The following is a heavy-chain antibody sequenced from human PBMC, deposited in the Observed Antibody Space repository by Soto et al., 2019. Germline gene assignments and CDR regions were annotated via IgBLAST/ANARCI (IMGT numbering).Heavy chain of an antibody. V-gene: IGHV3-30*18. D-gene: IGHD4-17*01. J-gene: IGHJ4*02. CDR1: GFTFSNYA. CDR2: ISSDGSEK. Sequence: QAGGSLRLSCVASGFTFSNYAMHWVRQAPGKGLGWVAVISSDGSEKYYLDSVRDRFTISRDNSKNTLYLQMNNLRPEDTAMYYCENSWPTLTTGCDLWGQGAMVTV. CDR3: ENSWPTLTTGCDL.